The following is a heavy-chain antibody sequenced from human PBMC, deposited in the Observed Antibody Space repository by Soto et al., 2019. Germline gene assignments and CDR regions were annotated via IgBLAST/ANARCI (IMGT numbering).Heavy chain of an antibody. V-gene: IGHV4-59*05. Sequence: SETLSLTCTVSGGSISSYYWSWIRQPPGKGLEWIGSIYYSGSTYYNPSLKSRVTISVDTSKNQFSLKLSSVTAADTAVYYCARLTMIVVAFDYWGQGTLVTVSS. CDR1: GGSISSYY. CDR3: ARLTMIVVAFDY. J-gene: IGHJ4*02. D-gene: IGHD3-22*01. CDR2: IYYSGST.